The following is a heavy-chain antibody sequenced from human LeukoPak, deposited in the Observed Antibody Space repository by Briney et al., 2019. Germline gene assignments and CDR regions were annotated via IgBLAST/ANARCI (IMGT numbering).Heavy chain of an antibody. J-gene: IGHJ2*01. CDR2: ISDSGGST. Sequence: PGGSLRLSCAASGFTFSSYAMSWVRQAPGKGLEWVSVISDSGGSTYYADSVKGRFTISRDNSKNTLYLQINSLRAEDTAVYYCAKDRPITIHWYFDLWGRGTLVTVSS. CDR1: GFTFSSYA. D-gene: IGHD3-9*01. V-gene: IGHV3-23*01. CDR3: AKDRPITIHWYFDL.